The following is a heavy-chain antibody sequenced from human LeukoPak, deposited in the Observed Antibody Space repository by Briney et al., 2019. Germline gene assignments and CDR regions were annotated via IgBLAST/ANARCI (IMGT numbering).Heavy chain of an antibody. D-gene: IGHD6-19*01. V-gene: IGHV3-30*02. CDR2: IRFDGSRT. CDR1: GFTFSSYG. CDR3: AKLRSDSGWYLAFDI. Sequence: HPGGSLRLSCAASGFTFSSYGMRWVRHAPGKGLEWVAFIRFDGSRTYYSDSVKGRFSISRDNSKNTLYLQMNSLRAEDTAVFYCAKLRSDSGWYLAFDIWGQGTMVTVSS. J-gene: IGHJ3*02.